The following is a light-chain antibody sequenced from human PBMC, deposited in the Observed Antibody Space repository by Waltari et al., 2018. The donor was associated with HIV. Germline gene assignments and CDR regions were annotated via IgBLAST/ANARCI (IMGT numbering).Light chain of an antibody. CDR3: WSYAGSNTFV. CDR1: NSDVGGYNL. V-gene: IGLV2-23*03. J-gene: IGLJ1*01. CDR2: EGS. Sequence: QSALTQPASVSGSPGQSITISCTGPNSDVGGYNLVSWYQQHPGQAPKLMIYEGSKRATGVSKRFSGCKSGNTASLTISGLQAEDEADYYCWSYAGSNTFVFGTGTKVTAL.